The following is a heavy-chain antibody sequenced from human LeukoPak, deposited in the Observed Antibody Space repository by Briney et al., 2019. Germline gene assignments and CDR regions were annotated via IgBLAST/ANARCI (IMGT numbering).Heavy chain of an antibody. D-gene: IGHD2-8*01. CDR2: MNPNSGNT. CDR1: GYTFTSYD. CDR3: ARAPQLMSLDP. Sequence: GASVKVSCKASGYTFTSYDINWVRQATGQGLEWMGWMNPNSGNTGYAQKLQGRVTMTTDTSTSTAYMELSSLRSEDTAVYYCARAPQLMSLDPWGQGTLVTVSS. V-gene: IGHV1-8*01. J-gene: IGHJ5*02.